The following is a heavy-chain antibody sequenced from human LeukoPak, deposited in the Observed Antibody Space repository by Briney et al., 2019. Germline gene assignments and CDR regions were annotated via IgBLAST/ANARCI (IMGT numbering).Heavy chain of an antibody. D-gene: IGHD2-21*02. V-gene: IGHV4-4*07. CDR1: GVSSTDYF. Sequence: SETLSLTCTVSGVSSTDYFWSWIRQPAGRGLEWIGRIHSSGSTNYNPSVKSRITVSLDTSKNQFSLKLSSVTAADTAVYYCATEGDRHSGVWYWFDSWGQGTLVTVSS. CDR3: ATEGDRHSGVWYWFDS. CDR2: IHSSGST. J-gene: IGHJ5*01.